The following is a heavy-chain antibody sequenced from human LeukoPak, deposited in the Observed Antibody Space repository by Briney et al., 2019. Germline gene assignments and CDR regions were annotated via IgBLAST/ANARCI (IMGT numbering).Heavy chain of an antibody. CDR3: ARMGSGSHGDY. Sequence: GGSLRLSCAASGFTFSSYAMHWVRQAPGKGLEYVSAISSNGGSTYYANSVKGRFTISRDNSKNTLYLQMGSLRAEDMAVYYCARMGSGSHGDYWGQGTLVTVSS. V-gene: IGHV3-64*01. J-gene: IGHJ4*02. CDR2: ISSNGGST. D-gene: IGHD1-26*01. CDR1: GFTFSSYA.